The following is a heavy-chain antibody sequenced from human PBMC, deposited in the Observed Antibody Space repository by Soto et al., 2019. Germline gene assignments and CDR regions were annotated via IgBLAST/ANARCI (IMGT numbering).Heavy chain of an antibody. D-gene: IGHD6-13*01. CDR2: IYSGGRN. V-gene: IGHV4-4*07. CDR1: GGSISSFY. Sequence: GTLTLTCTDSGGSISSFYWSWIRQPSGKGLEWIGRIYSGGRNNYNPSLKSRVTMSVDTSKNQFSLRLSSVTAADTAMYYCARGSSRWDYWGQGTLVTVSS. CDR3: ARGSSRWDY. J-gene: IGHJ4*02.